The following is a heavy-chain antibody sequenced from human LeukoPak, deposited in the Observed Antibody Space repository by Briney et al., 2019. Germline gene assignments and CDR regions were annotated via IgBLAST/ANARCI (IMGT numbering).Heavy chain of an antibody. CDR3: ARGFTMVRFGYGMDV. V-gene: IGHV1-2*04. J-gene: IGHJ6*02. CDR1: GYTFTGYY. D-gene: IGHD3-10*01. Sequence: GASVKVSCKASGYTFTGYYMHWARQAPGQGHEWMGWINPNSGGTNYAQKFQGWVTMTRDTSISTAYMELSRLRSDDTAVYYCARGFTMVRFGYGMDVWGQGTTVTVFS. CDR2: INPNSGGT.